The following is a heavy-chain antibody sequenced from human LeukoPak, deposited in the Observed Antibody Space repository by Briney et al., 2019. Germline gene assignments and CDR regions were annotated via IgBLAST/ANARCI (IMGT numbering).Heavy chain of an antibody. D-gene: IGHD3-9*01. Sequence: PSETLSLTCTRSGGSISTYYWSWIRQPPGKGLEWMGYIYYSWSTNYNPALKSRVTISVDTPKNQFSLKLSPVTAADTAVYYCARDLRHYDILTGYFNWFDPWGQGTLVTVSS. J-gene: IGHJ5*02. CDR2: IYYSWST. CDR3: ARDLRHYDILTGYFNWFDP. V-gene: IGHV4-59*01. CDR1: GGSISTYY.